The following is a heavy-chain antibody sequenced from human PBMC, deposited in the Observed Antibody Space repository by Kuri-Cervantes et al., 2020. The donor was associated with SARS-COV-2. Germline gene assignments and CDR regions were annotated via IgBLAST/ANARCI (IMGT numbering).Heavy chain of an antibody. V-gene: IGHV4-34*01. CDR2: INHRGDT. J-gene: IGHJ6*03. CDR3: ARGINGYFFFYYLDV. CDR1: YGTLTGYQ. D-gene: IGHD3-22*01. Sequence: SQTLSLTCALYYGTLTGYQWSWIRQPPGKGLEWIGGINHRGDTYYNPSLEGRVTISRDTSENKFSLRLSSVTAADTAVSYCARGINGYFFFYYLDVWGKGTTVTVSS.